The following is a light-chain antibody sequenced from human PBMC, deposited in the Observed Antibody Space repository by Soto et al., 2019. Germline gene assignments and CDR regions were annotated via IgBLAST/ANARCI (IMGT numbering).Light chain of an antibody. V-gene: IGKV1-12*01. Sequence: DIKMTQSPSSVSASVGERVTITCRASQDISRRLAWYQQKPGRAPTLLIYGASSLQSGVPSRFSGSGSGTDFTLAISSLQPEDFATYYCQQANSFPPTFGGGTKVEIK. CDR1: QDISRR. CDR2: GAS. CDR3: QQANSFPPT. J-gene: IGKJ4*01.